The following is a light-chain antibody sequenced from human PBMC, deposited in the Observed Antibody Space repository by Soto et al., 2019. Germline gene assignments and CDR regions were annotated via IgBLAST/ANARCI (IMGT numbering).Light chain of an antibody. J-gene: IGKJ4*01. CDR2: DAS. CDR3: QQYDNLPLT. Sequence: DIQMTQSPSSLSASVGDRVTITCQASQDIKYYLNWYQQKSGKAPKLLIYDASDLETEVPSRFSGSGLGTDFTFTIDSLQPEDIATYYCQQYDNLPLTFGGGTKVEIK. CDR1: QDIKYY. V-gene: IGKV1-33*01.